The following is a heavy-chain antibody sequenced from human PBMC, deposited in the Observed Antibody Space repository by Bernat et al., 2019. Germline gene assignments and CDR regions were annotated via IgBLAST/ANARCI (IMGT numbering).Heavy chain of an antibody. J-gene: IGHJ4*02. Sequence: QVQLVESGGGVVQPGRSLRLSCAASGFTFSSYSIHWVRQAPGKGLEWVAVILYDGSNKYFADSVKGRFTISRDNSKNTLYLQMNILRAEDTAVDYCARDRRGGSSWFPNSAFDSWGQGTLVTVSS. CDR3: ARDRRGGSSWFPNSAFDS. CDR1: GFTFSSYS. D-gene: IGHD6-13*01. V-gene: IGHV3-30-3*01. CDR2: ILYDGSNK.